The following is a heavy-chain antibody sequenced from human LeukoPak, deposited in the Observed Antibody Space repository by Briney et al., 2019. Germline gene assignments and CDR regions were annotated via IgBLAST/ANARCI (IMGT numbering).Heavy chain of an antibody. Sequence: SETLSLTCTVAGGSISSYYWSWVRQPPGRGLEWVGYIYYSGSTNYNPSLKSRVTISVDTSKNQFSLSLSSVTAADTAVYYCARETDFWRTLDYWGQGTLVTVSS. CDR3: ARETDFWRTLDY. D-gene: IGHD3-3*01. V-gene: IGHV4-59*01. CDR2: IYYSGST. J-gene: IGHJ4*02. CDR1: GGSISSYY.